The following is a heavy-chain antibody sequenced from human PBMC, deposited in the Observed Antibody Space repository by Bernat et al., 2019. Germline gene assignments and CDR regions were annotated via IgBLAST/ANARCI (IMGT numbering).Heavy chain of an antibody. V-gene: IGHV4-39*01. J-gene: IGHJ4*02. CDR1: GGSISSTTYY. CDR2: IYYSGSS. CDR3: ATLYFYGSGTDSTFDY. D-gene: IGHD3-10*01. Sequence: QLQLQESGPGLVNPSETLSLTCAVSGGSISSTTYYWGWIRQPPGKGLEWIGIIYYSGSSYYNPSLKSRVTISVDTSKNQLSLKLSSVTAADTAVYYCATLYFYGSGTDSTFDYWGQGTLVTVSS.